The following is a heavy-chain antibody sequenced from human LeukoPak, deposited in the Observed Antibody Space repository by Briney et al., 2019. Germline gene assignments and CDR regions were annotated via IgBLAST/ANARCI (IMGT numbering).Heavy chain of an antibody. CDR1: GFTFSSYE. CDR3: APPRPGYSYGNDY. V-gene: IGHV3-48*03. D-gene: IGHD5-18*01. Sequence: PGGSLRLSCAASGFTFSSYEMNWVRQAPGKGLEWVSYISSSGSTIYYAVSVKGRFTISRDNAKNSLYLQMNSLRAEDTAVYYCAPPRPGYSYGNDYWGQGTLVTVSS. CDR2: ISSSGSTI. J-gene: IGHJ4*02.